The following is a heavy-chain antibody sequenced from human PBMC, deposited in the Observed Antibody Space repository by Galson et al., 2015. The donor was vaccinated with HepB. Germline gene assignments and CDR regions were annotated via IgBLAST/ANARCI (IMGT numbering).Heavy chain of an antibody. CDR2: IWYDGSNK. CDR1: GFTFSTHG. Sequence: SLRLSCAASGFTFSTHGIHWVRQAPGKGLEWVAVIWYDGSNKYYADSVKGRFTISRDNSKNTLYLQMNSLRAEDTAMYYCARDLRDSLNYGALDYWGQGTLVTVSA. CDR3: ARDLRDSLNYGALDY. V-gene: IGHV3-33*01. D-gene: IGHD1-7*01. J-gene: IGHJ4*02.